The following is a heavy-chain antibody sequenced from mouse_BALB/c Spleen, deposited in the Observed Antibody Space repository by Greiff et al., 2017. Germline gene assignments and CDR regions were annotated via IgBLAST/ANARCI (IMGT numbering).Heavy chain of an antibody. Sequence: EVKVVESGPELVKPGASVKIPCKASGYTFTDYNMDWVKQSHGKSLEWIGDINPNNGGTIYNQKFKGKATLTVDKSSSTAYMELRSLTSEDTAVYYCARTGGNYGWFAYWGQGTLVTVSA. CDR3: ARTGGNYGWFAY. CDR2: INPNNGGT. CDR1: GYTFTDYN. D-gene: IGHD2-1*01. J-gene: IGHJ3*01. V-gene: IGHV1-18*01.